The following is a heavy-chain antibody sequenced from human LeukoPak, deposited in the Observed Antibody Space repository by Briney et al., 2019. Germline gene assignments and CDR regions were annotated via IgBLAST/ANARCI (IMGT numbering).Heavy chain of an antibody. D-gene: IGHD6-6*01. V-gene: IGHV3-7*01. J-gene: IGHJ6*03. CDR1: GFTFSSYA. CDR2: IKQDGSEK. Sequence: PGGSLRLSCAASGFTFSSYAMSWVRQAPGKGLEWVANIKQDGSEKYYVDSVKGRFTISRDNAKNSLYLQMNSLRAEDTAVYYCARDLVSSTNYYYYYMDVWGKGTTVTVSS. CDR3: ARDLVSSTNYYYYYMDV.